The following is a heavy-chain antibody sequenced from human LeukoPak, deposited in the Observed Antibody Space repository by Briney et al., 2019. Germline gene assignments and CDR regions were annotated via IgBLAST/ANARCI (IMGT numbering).Heavy chain of an antibody. CDR2: ISGSGRNT. Sequence: QPGGSLRLSCAASGFTFSSYAMSWVRQAPGKGLEWVSDISGSGRNTYYADSVKGRFTISRDKSKNTLYLQMNSLRAEDTAVYYCAKQSFYAPPYCFDYWGQGTLVTVSS. CDR1: GFTFSSYA. CDR3: AKQSFYAPPYCFDY. D-gene: IGHD2-15*01. V-gene: IGHV3-23*01. J-gene: IGHJ4*02.